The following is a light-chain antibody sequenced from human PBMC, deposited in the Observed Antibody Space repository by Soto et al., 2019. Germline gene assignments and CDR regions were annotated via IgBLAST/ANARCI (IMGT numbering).Light chain of an antibody. CDR2: GAS. J-gene: IGKJ1*01. V-gene: IGKV3-20*01. CDR1: QSVSSGH. CDR3: QQYGHSLWT. Sequence: VLTHSSGTLSLSPGERASLSCRAIQSVSSGHLAWYQQKPGQAPRLLIYGASSRAAGIPDRFSGSGSGTDFTLTISRLEPEHYAVYYCQQYGHSLWTLGQGTKVDIK.